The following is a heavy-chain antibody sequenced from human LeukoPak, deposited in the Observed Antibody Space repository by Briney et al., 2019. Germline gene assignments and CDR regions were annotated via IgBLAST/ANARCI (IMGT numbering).Heavy chain of an antibody. CDR2: IYYSGST. CDR3: ARLSEGLVHLWYAFDI. J-gene: IGHJ3*02. Sequence: SETLSLTCTVSGGSISISSYYWGWVRQPPGRGLEWNGCIYYSGSTYYNPSLKSRVTISVDTSKNQFSLKLSSVTAADAAVDYCARLSEGLVHLWYAFDIWGQGTMVTVSS. V-gene: IGHV4-39*01. D-gene: IGHD3/OR15-3a*01. CDR1: GGSISISSYY.